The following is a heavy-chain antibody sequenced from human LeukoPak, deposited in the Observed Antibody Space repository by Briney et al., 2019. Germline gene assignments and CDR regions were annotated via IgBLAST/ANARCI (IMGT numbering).Heavy chain of an antibody. CDR1: GGSISSGGYS. V-gene: IGHV4-30-2*03. CDR3: ARLYYGGNFNRGYWYFDL. Sequence: SSETLSLTCAVSGGSISSGGYSWSWIRQPPGKGLEWIGYIYHSGSTYYNPSLKSRVTISVDTSKNQFSLELSSVTAADTAVYYCARLYYGGNFNRGYWYFDLWGRGTLVTVSS. J-gene: IGHJ2*01. D-gene: IGHD4-23*01. CDR2: IYHSGST.